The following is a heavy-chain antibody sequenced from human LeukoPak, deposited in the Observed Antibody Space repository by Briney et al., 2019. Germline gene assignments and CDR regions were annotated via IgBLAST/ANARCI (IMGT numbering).Heavy chain of an antibody. Sequence: GGSLRLSCAVSGLTFSSSWMDWVRQAPGKGLEWVASINPDGNKKYSADSVKGRFTISRDNAENSLYLQMNSLRVEDTAFYYCARDLAYSRLDYWGQGMLVSVSS. J-gene: IGHJ4*02. V-gene: IGHV3-7*01. CDR1: GLTFSSSW. D-gene: IGHD5-18*01. CDR3: ARDLAYSRLDY. CDR2: INPDGNKK.